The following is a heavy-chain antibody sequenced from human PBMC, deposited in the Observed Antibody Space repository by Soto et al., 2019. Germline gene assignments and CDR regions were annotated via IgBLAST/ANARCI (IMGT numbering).Heavy chain of an antibody. CDR3: ARGIAGWYQCRYYYGIDV. Sequence: QVQLQESGPGLVKPSETLSLTCTVSGGSVSSGSYYWSWIRQPPGKGLEWIGYISYSGSTNYNPSLKSRVTLSLDTSKNQFSLTLSSVTAADTAVYYCARGIAGWYQCRYYYGIDVWGQGTTVTVSS. J-gene: IGHJ6*02. D-gene: IGHD6-19*01. CDR2: ISYSGST. V-gene: IGHV4-61*01. CDR1: GGSVSSGSYY.